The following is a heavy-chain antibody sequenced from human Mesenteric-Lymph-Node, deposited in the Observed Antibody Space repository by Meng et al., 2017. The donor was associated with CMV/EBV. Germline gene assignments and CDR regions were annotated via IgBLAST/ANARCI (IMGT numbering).Heavy chain of an antibody. CDR3: ARDSITMVRGVTPHYYYGMDV. Sequence: GESLKISCAASGFTFSSYSMNWVRQAPGKGLEWVSSISSSSSYIYYADSVKGRFTISRDNAKNSLYLQMNSLRAEDTAVYYCARDSITMVRGVTPHYYYGMDVWGQGTTVTVSS. CDR1: GFTFSSYS. CDR2: ISSSSSYI. J-gene: IGHJ6*02. V-gene: IGHV3-21*01. D-gene: IGHD3-10*01.